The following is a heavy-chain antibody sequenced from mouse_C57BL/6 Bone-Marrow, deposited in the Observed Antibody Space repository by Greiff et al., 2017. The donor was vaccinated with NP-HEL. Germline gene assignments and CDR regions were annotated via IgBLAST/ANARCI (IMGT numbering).Heavy chain of an antibody. CDR2: INPNNGGT. V-gene: IGHV1-22*01. Sequence: EVKLVESGPELVKPGASVKMSCKASGYTFTDYNMHWVKQSHGKSLEWIGYINPNNGGTSYNQKFKGKATLTVNKSSSTAYMELRSLTSEDSAVYYCASLYYYGSSSYWYFDVWGTGTTVTVSS. CDR3: ASLYYYGSSSYWYFDV. J-gene: IGHJ1*03. D-gene: IGHD1-1*01. CDR1: GYTFTDYN.